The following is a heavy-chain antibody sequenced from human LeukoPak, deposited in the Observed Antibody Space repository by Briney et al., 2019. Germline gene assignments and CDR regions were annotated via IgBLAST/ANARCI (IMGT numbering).Heavy chain of an antibody. CDR2: IKEDGSET. CDR3: AREAERGDSSSYYGYYFDY. CDR1: GFIFKKYW. V-gene: IGHV3-7*01. J-gene: IGHJ4*02. Sequence: GGSLRLSCAASGFIFKKYWMNWVRQVPGKGLECLANIKEDGSETYYADSVKGRFTISRDNPKNSLYLQMNSLRAEDTAVYYCAREAERGDSSSYYGYYFDYWGQGALVTVSS. D-gene: IGHD3-22*01.